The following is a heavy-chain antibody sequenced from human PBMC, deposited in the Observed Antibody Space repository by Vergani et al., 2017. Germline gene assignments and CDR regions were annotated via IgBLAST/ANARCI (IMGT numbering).Heavy chain of an antibody. CDR2: IRYDGSNK. V-gene: IGHV3-30*02. Sequence: QVQLVESGGGVVQPGGSLRLSCAASGFTFSSYGMHWVRQAPGKGLEWVAFIRYDGSNKYYAASVKGRFTISRDNSKNTLYLQMNSLRAEDTAVYYCARETGDYVVDYWGQGTLVTVSS. CDR1: GFTFSSYG. D-gene: IGHD4-17*01. CDR3: ARETGDYVVDY. J-gene: IGHJ4*02.